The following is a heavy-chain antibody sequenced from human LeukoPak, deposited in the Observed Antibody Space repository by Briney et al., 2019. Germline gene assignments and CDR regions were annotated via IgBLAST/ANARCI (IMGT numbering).Heavy chain of an antibody. CDR3: ARQSSSSWTYYYYYYGMDV. V-gene: IGHV5-51*01. J-gene: IGHJ6*02. CDR2: IYPGDSDT. Sequence: GESLKISCKGSGYSFTSYWIGWVRQMPGKGLEWMGIIYPGDSDTRYSPSFQGQVTISADKSISNAYLQWSSLKASDTAMYYCARQSSSSWTYYYYYYGMDVWGQGTTVTVSS. D-gene: IGHD6-13*01. CDR1: GYSFTSYW.